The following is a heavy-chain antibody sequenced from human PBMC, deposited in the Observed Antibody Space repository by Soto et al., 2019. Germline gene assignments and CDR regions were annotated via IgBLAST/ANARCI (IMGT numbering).Heavy chain of an antibody. D-gene: IGHD1-26*01. CDR3: AYRALYSGSYWDGGYFDA. Sequence: QITLRESGPTRVRPTQTLSLTCSFSGFSLHTSGVGVGWIRQPPGKALEWLAIIYWDDDKRYSPSLKSRISITKDTSENQVVLTMTNMDPVDTATYYCAYRALYSGSYWDGGYFDAWGQGTLITVSS. CDR1: GFSLHTSGVG. J-gene: IGHJ4*02. V-gene: IGHV2-5*02. CDR2: IYWDDDK.